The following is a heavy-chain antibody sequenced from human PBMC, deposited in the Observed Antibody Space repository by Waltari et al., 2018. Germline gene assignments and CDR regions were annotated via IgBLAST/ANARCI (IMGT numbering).Heavy chain of an antibody. CDR1: GYSISSGYY. Sequence: QVQLQESGPGLVKPSETLSLTCAVSGYSISSGYYWGWIRQPPGNGLEWIGSIYHSGSTYYNPSLKSRVTISVDTSKNQFSLKLSAVTAADTAVYYCATLPTVTTDYWGQGTLVTVSS. D-gene: IGHD4-17*01. CDR3: ATLPTVTTDY. V-gene: IGHV4-38-2*01. CDR2: IYHSGST. J-gene: IGHJ4*02.